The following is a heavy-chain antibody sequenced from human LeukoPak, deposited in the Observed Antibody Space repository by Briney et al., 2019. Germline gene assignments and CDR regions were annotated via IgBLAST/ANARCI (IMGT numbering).Heavy chain of an antibody. CDR1: GFTFSSYA. CDR3: AKGGSGAARSY. D-gene: IGHD6-6*01. V-gene: IGHV3-23*01. CDR2: TSGSGGST. Sequence: GGSLRLSCAASGFTFSSYAMSWVRQAPGKGLEWVSATSGSGGSTYYADSVRGRFTISRDNSKNTLYLQMNSLRAEGTAVYYCAKGGSGAARSYWGQGTLVTVSS. J-gene: IGHJ4*02.